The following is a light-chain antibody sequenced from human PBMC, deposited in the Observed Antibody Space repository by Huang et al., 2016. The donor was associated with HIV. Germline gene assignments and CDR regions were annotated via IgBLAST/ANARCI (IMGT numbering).Light chain of an antibody. V-gene: IGKV4-1*01. J-gene: IGKJ2*01. CDR2: CAS. CDR3: QQFYTTPLT. Sequence: DIVMTQSPESLAVSLGERATINCKSSQSVLYSSTNKNYLTWYQQKPGHPPKLLIYCASTRDSGVPDRFSGSGSGTDFTLTISSLQAEDVAVYYCQQFYTTPLTFGQGTKLEIK. CDR1: QSVLYSSTNKNY.